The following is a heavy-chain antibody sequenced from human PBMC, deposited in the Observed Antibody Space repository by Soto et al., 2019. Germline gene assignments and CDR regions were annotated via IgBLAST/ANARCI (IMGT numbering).Heavy chain of an antibody. CDR1: GFTFSSYA. Sequence: GGSLRLSCAASGFTFSSYAMSWVRQAPGKGLEWVSAISGSGGSTYYADSVKGRFTISRDNSKNTLYLQMNSLRAEDTAVYYCAKVEGYCSGGSCYLHPPFAEYFQHWGQGTLVTVSS. V-gene: IGHV3-23*01. CDR3: AKVEGYCSGGSCYLHPPFAEYFQH. CDR2: ISGSGGST. J-gene: IGHJ1*01. D-gene: IGHD2-15*01.